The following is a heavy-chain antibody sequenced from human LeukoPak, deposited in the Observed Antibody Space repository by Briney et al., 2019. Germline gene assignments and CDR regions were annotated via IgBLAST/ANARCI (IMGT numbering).Heavy chain of an antibody. CDR3: VLDDSSGSHLD. V-gene: IGHV1-8*01. CDR1: GYTFTSYD. CDR2: MDPNSGNT. D-gene: IGHD3-22*01. Sequence: ASVKVSCKASGYTFTSYDVNWVRQATGQGLEWMGWMDPNSGNTGYAQKFQGRVTMTRNTSISTAYMELSSLRSEDTAVYYCVLDDSSGSHLDWGQGTLVTVYS. J-gene: IGHJ4*02.